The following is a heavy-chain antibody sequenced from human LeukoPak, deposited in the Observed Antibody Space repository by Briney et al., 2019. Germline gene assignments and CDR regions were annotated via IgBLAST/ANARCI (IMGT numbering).Heavy chain of an antibody. D-gene: IGHD6-19*01. CDR2: IYYSGSP. Sequence: SETLSLTCTVSGDSISSYYWTWIRQPPGKGLEWIGCIYYSGSPNYNPSLKSRVTILVDTSKNQLSLKLTSVTAADTAVYYCARAGSGWSFDYWGQGTLVTVSP. V-gene: IGHV4-59*01. J-gene: IGHJ4*02. CDR1: GDSISSYY. CDR3: ARAGSGWSFDY.